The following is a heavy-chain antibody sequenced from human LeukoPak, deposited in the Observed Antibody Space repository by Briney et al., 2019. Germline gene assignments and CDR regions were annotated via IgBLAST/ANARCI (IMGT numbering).Heavy chain of an antibody. CDR1: SGSISTSNYY. J-gene: IGHJ4*02. V-gene: IGHV4-39*07. Sequence: SETLSLTCTVSSGSISTSNYYWGWVRQPPGKALEWIGNIFYSGSTYYSPSLKSRVTISVDTSKNQFSLKLSSVTAADTAVYYCARVEPGRVTTVTTWWVTPYFDYWGQGTLVTVSS. CDR3: ARVEPGRVTTVTTWWVTPYFDY. D-gene: IGHD4-17*01. CDR2: IFYSGST.